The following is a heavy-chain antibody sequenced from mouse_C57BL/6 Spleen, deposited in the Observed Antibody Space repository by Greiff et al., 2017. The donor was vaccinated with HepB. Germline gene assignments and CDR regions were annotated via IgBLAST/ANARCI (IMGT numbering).Heavy chain of an antibody. CDR2: IYPGSGST. Sequence: VQLQQPGAELVKPGASVKMSCKASGYTFTSYWITWVKQRPGQGLEWIGDIYPGSGSTNYNEKFKSKATLTVDTSSSTAYMQLSSRTSEDSAVYYCGSGDYYGSSGYFDVWGTGTTVTVSS. V-gene: IGHV1-55*01. J-gene: IGHJ1*03. CDR3: GSGDYYGSSGYFDV. CDR1: GYTFTSYW. D-gene: IGHD1-1*01.